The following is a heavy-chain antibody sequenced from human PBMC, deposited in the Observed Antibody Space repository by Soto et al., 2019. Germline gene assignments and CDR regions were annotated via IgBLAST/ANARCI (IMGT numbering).Heavy chain of an antibody. D-gene: IGHD1-7*01. V-gene: IGHV4-34*01. J-gene: IGHJ6*03. CDR1: GGSFSGYY. Sequence: SETLSLTCAVYGGSFSGYYWSWIRQPPGKGLEWIGEINHSGSTNYNPSLKSRVTISVDTSKNQFSLKLSSVTAADTAVYYCGRAYNWNYGYYYYYMDVWGKGTTVTVSS. CDR2: INHSGST. CDR3: GRAYNWNYGYYYYYMDV.